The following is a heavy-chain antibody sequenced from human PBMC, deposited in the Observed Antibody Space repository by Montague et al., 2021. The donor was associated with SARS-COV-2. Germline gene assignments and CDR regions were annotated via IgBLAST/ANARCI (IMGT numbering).Heavy chain of an antibody. J-gene: IGHJ4*02. V-gene: IGHV4-59*08. CDR3: TRLPRGSGTWGYFDY. CDR2: MHDSGTA. Sequence: SETLSHTCTVSDGSIRSYYWNWMRQTPGKGLEWIGYMHDSGTANYNPSLRSRVTLMVDASRNQFSLELSSVTAADTAMYYCTRLPRGSGTWGYFDYWAQGTLVTVSS. CDR1: DGSIRSYY. D-gene: IGHD3-10*01.